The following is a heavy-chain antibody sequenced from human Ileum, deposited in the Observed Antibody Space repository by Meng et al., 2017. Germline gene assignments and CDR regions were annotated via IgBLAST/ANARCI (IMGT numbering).Heavy chain of an antibody. CDR3: ASDSTVN. D-gene: IGHD4-17*01. CDR2: IYHSGST. Sequence: SETLSLTCAVSGYSISSGYYWGWIRQPPGKGLEWIGSIYHSGSTYYNPSLKSRVTISVDTSKNQFSLKLSSVTAADTAVYYCASDSTVNWGQGTLVTVSS. J-gene: IGHJ4*02. CDR1: GYSISSGYY. V-gene: IGHV4-38-2*01.